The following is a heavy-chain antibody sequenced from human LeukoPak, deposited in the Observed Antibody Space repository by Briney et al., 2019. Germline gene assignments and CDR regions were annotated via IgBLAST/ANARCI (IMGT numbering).Heavy chain of an antibody. J-gene: IGHJ4*02. D-gene: IGHD3-3*01. CDR3: ASGVVAAVRGGGFDY. CDR1: GGSVSSGSYY. V-gene: IGHV4-61*01. Sequence: SETLSLTCTVSGGSVSSGSYYWSWIRQPPGKGLEWIGYIYYSGSTNYNPSLKSRVTISVDTSKNQFSLKLSSVTAADTAVYYCASGVVAAVRGGGFDYWGQGTLVTVSS. CDR2: IYYSGST.